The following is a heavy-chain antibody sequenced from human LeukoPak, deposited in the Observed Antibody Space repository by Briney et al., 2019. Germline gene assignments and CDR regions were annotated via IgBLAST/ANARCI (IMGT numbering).Heavy chain of an antibody. D-gene: IGHD4-17*01. CDR2: ISSSSSYI. CDR1: GFTFSSYS. Sequence: PGGSLRLSCAASGFTFSSYSMNWGRQAPGKGPEGVSSISSSSSYIYYADSGKGRFTISRDNAKNSLYLQMTSLRAEDPAVYYCARVYSGVNDSWGQGTLVTVSS. CDR3: ARVYSGVNDS. V-gene: IGHV3-21*01. J-gene: IGHJ4*02.